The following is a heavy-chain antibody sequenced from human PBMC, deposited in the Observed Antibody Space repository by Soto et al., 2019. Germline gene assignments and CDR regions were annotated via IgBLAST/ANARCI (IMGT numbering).Heavy chain of an antibody. CDR2: INWNSNNI. Sequence: ESGGGLVQPGRSLRLSCVASGFSFDDYAMHWVRQAAGKGLEWVSGINWNSNNIAYADSVKGRLTISRDNAKRSLYLQMDSLSAEDTALYYCGKDRGSSPIRGAMDVWGQGTTVTVSS. CDR1: GFSFDDYA. J-gene: IGHJ6*02. V-gene: IGHV3-9*01. D-gene: IGHD6-13*01. CDR3: GKDRGSSPIRGAMDV.